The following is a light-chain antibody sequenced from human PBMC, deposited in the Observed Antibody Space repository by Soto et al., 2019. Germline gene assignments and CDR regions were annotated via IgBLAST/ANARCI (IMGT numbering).Light chain of an antibody. V-gene: IGKV3-15*01. J-gene: IGKJ1*01. Sequence: IVMTQSPATLSVSPGERATLSCRASRNIYSNIAWYRQRPGQAPRLLIYRASTRATGVPARFSGSGSGTEFTLTISSLQSEDFTVYSCLQYHNLWAFGQGTKVDLK. CDR1: RNIYSN. CDR2: RAS. CDR3: LQYHNLWA.